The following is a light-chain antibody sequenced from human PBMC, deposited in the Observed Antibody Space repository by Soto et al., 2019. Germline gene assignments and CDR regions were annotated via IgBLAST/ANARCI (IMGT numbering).Light chain of an antibody. J-gene: IGKJ5*01. V-gene: IGKV1-39*01. CDR3: QQTYTTPEIT. CDR2: GAS. Sequence: DIQMTQSPSSLSASVGDSVTLTCRASQNISIYLNWYQLKTGKAPNLLMYGASYLKSGVPTRFSGSGSGTDFTLTISSLQPEDFAIYYCQQTYTTPEITFGQGTRLEIK. CDR1: QNISIY.